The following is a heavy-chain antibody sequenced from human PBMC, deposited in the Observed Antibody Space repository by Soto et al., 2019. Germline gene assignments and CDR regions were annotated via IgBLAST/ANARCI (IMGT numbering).Heavy chain of an antibody. V-gene: IGHV3-23*01. CDR3: AKDWHNYYFYGMDV. CDR1: VLTFSSHA. Sequence: GPLRLSCAASVLTFSSHAMSWVRQAPGKGLEWVSAISGSGGSTYYADSVKGRFTISRDNSKNTLYLQMNSLRAEDTAVYYCAKDWHNYYFYGMDVWGQGTTVTVSS. CDR2: ISGSGGST. J-gene: IGHJ6*02.